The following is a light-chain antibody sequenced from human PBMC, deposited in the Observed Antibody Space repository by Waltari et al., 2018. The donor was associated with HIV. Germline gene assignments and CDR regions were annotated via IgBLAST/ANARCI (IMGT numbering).Light chain of an antibody. V-gene: IGLV4-69*01. CDR1: SGHSNYA. J-gene: IGLJ2*01. Sequence: QLVLTQSPSASASLGASVKLTCTLSSGHSNYAIAWHQQHPEKGPRYLMKLNSDGNHIKGDGIPDRFSGSSSGAERYLTISSLRSEDEAYYYCQTWATGSRVVFGGGTKLTVL. CDR2: LNSDGNH. CDR3: QTWATGSRVV.